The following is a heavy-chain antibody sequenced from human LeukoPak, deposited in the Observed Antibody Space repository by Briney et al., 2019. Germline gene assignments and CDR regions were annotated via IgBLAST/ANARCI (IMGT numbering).Heavy chain of an antibody. V-gene: IGHV6-1*01. J-gene: IGHJ2*01. CDR3: ARASGLRRVAWYFDL. CDR1: GDSVSSYSVA. D-gene: IGHD5/OR15-5a*01. CDR2: TYYRSDWYH. Sequence: SQTLSLTCAISGDSVSSYSVAWNWIRQSPSRGLEWLGRTYYRSDWYHDYAVSVKGRISINSDASKNQFSLHLNSVTPEDTAVYYCARASGLRRVAWYFDLWGRGTLVTVSS.